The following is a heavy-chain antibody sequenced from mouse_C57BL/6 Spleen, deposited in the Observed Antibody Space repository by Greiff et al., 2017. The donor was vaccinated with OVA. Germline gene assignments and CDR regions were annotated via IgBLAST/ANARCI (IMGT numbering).Heavy chain of an antibody. CDR3: ARQGYGNYGVAY. CDR1: GFNIKDYY. CDR2: IDPEDGET. Sequence: EVQLQQSGAELVKPGASVKLSCTASGFNIKDYYMHWVKQRTEQGLEWIGRIDPEDGETKSAPKFQGKATITADTSSNTAYLQLSSLTSEDTAVYYCARQGYGNYGVAYWGQGTLVTVSA. D-gene: IGHD2-10*02. J-gene: IGHJ3*01. V-gene: IGHV14-2*01.